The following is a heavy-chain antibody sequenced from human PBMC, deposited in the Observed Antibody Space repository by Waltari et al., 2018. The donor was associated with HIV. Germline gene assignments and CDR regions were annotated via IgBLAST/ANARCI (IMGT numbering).Heavy chain of an antibody. Sequence: QARLVQSGAEVKKPGASVTVSCKPSGYAVTDDYYIPGVRKASGQGLGWRGWVMVKSGGTNYAPNLQGRVTMGSDTSITTAYMDLSRLTSDDTAIYYCATRYCGGDSCYALDYWGQGTLVTVSS. J-gene: IGHJ4*02. D-gene: IGHD2-15*01. V-gene: IGHV1-2*02. CDR2: VMVKSGGT. CDR3: ATRYCGGDSCYALDY. CDR1: GYAVTDDYY.